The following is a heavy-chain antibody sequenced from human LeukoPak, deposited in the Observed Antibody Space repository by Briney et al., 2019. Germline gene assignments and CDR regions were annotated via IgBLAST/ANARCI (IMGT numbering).Heavy chain of an antibody. CDR1: GFSFSSYA. V-gene: IGHV3-23*01. D-gene: IGHD1-1*01. Sequence: GGSLRLSCAASGFSFSSYAMSWVRQAPGKGLEWVSTITASGGSTYYADSVKGRFTISRDNSKNTLYLQINSLRAEDTALCYCAKLVLFSGTTGDLNYWGQGTLVTVSS. CDR3: AKLVLFSGTTGDLNY. J-gene: IGHJ4*02. CDR2: ITASGGST.